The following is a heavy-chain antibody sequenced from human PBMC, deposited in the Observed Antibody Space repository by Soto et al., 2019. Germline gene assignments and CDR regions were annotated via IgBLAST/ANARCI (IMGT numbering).Heavy chain of an antibody. CDR2: ISTSDTYT. J-gene: IGHJ4*02. CDR1: GFTFGDYY. CDR3: ARGYGAFDS. D-gene: IGHD4-17*01. V-gene: IGHV3-11*06. Sequence: VQLVEFGGGLVKPGGSLRLSCAASGFTFGDYYMSWIRQAPGKGLEWVSYISTSDTYTNYADSVKGRFTISRDDAKNSLYLQMNSLRAEDTAVYYCARGYGAFDSWGQGTLVTVSS.